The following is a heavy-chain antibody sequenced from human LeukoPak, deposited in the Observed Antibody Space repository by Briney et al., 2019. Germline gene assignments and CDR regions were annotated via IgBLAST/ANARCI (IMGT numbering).Heavy chain of an antibody. CDR1: GGTFSSFA. Sequence: SVKVSCKASGGTFSSFAISWVRQAPGQGLEWMGRIIPILGIANYAQKFQGRVTITADKSTSTAYMELSSLRSEDTAVYYCASREYSYGGGYQPLLYEPTFDYWGQGTLVTVSS. V-gene: IGHV1-69*04. D-gene: IGHD5-18*01. J-gene: IGHJ4*02. CDR2: IIPILGIA. CDR3: ASREYSYGGGYQPLLYEPTFDY.